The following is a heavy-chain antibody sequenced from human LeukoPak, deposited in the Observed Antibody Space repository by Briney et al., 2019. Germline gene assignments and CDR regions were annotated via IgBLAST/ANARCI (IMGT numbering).Heavy chain of an antibody. V-gene: IGHV4-34*01. Sequence: SETLSLTCAVYGGSFSGYYWSWIRQPPGKGLEWIGSIYYSGSTNYNPSLRSRVTISVDTSKDQFSLKLSSVTAADTAVYYCARGHLYYDFWSGYHDAFDIWGQGTMVTVSS. J-gene: IGHJ3*02. CDR2: IYYSGST. CDR1: GGSFSGYY. CDR3: ARGHLYYDFWSGYHDAFDI. D-gene: IGHD3-3*01.